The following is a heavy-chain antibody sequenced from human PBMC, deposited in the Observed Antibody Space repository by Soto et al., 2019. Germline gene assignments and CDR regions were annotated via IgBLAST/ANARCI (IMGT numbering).Heavy chain of an antibody. CDR1: GYTFTSYP. CDR3: ARDRGGYCSGGSCSEAWFDP. Sequence: ASVKVSCKASGYTFTSYPVHWVRQAPGQRLEWMGWINTGNGYTKYSQKFQGRVSITRDTSASTTYMQLTSLRSDDTALYYCARDRGGYCSGGSCSEAWFDPWGQGTLVTVSS. V-gene: IGHV1-3*04. J-gene: IGHJ5*02. D-gene: IGHD2-15*01. CDR2: INTGNGYT.